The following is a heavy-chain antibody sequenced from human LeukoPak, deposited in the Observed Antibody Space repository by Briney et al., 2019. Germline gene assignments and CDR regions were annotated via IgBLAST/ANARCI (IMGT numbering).Heavy chain of an antibody. CDR1: GFTFSDYY. D-gene: IGHD3-10*02. Sequence: PGGSLRLSCAASGFTFSDYYMSWIRQAPGKALEWVSYVSSGSTIYYADSVKGRFTISRDNAKNSLYLQMNSLRAEDTAVYYCAELGITMIGGVWGKGTTVTISS. J-gene: IGHJ6*04. CDR3: AELGITMIGGV. V-gene: IGHV3-69-1*02. CDR2: VSSGSTI.